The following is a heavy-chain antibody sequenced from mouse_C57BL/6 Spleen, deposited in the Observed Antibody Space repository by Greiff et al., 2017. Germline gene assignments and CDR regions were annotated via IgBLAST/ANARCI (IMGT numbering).Heavy chain of an antibody. CDR1: GYAFSSYW. CDR2: IYPGDGDT. D-gene: IGHD1-1*01. CDR3: ARGGSSSHWYFDV. V-gene: IGHV1-80*01. Sequence: VKLQESGAELVKPGASVKISCKASGYAFSSYWMNWVKQRPGKGLEWIGQIYPGDGDTNYNGKFKGKATLTADKSSSTAYMQLSSLTSEDSAVYFCARGGSSSHWYFDVWGTGTTVTVSS. J-gene: IGHJ1*03.